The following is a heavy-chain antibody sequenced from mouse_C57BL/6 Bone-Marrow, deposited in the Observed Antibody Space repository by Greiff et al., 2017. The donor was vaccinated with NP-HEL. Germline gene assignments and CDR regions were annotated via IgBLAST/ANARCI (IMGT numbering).Heavy chain of an antibody. CDR3: ARHYYGSKGFAY. CDR2: ISGGGGNT. J-gene: IGHJ3*01. Sequence: EVKLMESGGGLVKPGGSLKLSCAASGFTFSSYTMSWVRQTPEKRLEWVATISGGGGNTYYPDSVKGRFTISRDNAKNTLYLQMISLRSEDTALYYCARHYYGSKGFAYWGQGTLVTVSA. CDR1: GFTFSSYT. D-gene: IGHD1-1*01. V-gene: IGHV5-9*01.